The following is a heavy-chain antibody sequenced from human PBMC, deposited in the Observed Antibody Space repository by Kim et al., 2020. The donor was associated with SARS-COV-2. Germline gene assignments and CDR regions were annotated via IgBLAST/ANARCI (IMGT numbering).Heavy chain of an antibody. D-gene: IGHD3-22*01. CDR1: GFTFSNAW. J-gene: IGHJ4*02. Sequence: GGSLRLSCAASGFTFSNAWMSWVRQAPGKGLEWVGRIKSKTDGGTTDYAAPVKGRFTISRDDSKNTLYLQMNSLKTEDTAVYYCTTDPPSPVVVVGAYFDYWGQGTLVTVSS. V-gene: IGHV3-15*01. CDR2: IKSKTDGGTT. CDR3: TTDPPSPVVVVGAYFDY.